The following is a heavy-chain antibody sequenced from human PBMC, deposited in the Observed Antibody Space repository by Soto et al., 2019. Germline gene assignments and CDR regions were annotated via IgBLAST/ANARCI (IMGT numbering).Heavy chain of an antibody. D-gene: IGHD3-22*01. CDR3: ARDGSFYDSSGYSPDY. CDR2: ISYDGSNK. Sequence: GGSLRLSCAASGFTFSSYAMHWVRQAPGKGLEWVAVISYDGSNKYYADSVKGRFTISRDNSKNTLYLQMNSLRAEDTAVYYCARDGSFYDSSGYSPDYWGQGTLVTVSS. J-gene: IGHJ4*02. V-gene: IGHV3-30-3*01. CDR1: GFTFSSYA.